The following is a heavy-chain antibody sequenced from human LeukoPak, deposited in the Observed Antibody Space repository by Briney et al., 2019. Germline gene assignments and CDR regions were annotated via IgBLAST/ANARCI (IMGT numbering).Heavy chain of an antibody. V-gene: IGHV3-21*01. CDR3: ARDDAGYGDYVMETWILNDAFDI. J-gene: IGHJ3*02. D-gene: IGHD4-17*01. CDR2: ISSSSSYI. CDR1: GFTFSSYS. Sequence: GGSLRLSCAASGFTFSSYSMNWVRQAPGKGLEWVSSISSSSSYIYYADSVKGRFTISRDNAKNSLDLQMNSLRAEDTAVYYCARDDAGYGDYVMETWILNDAFDIWGQGTMVTVSS.